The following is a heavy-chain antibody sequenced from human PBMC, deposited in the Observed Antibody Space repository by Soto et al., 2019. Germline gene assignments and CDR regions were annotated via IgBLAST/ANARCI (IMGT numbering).Heavy chain of an antibody. CDR3: AMGGERRFDY. D-gene: IGHD1-1*01. J-gene: IGHJ4*02. CDR2: ISYDGSNK. CDR1: GFTFSSYG. V-gene: IGHV3-30*03. Sequence: QVQLVESGGGVVQPGRSLRLSCAASGFTFSSYGMHWVRQAPGMGLEWVAVISYDGSNKYYADSVKGRFTISRDNSKNTLYLQMNSLRAEDTAVYYCAMGGERRFDYWGQGTLVTVSS.